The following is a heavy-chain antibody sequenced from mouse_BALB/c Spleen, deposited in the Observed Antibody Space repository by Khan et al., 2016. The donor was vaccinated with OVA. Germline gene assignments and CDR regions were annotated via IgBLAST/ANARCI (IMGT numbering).Heavy chain of an antibody. CDR1: GYTFTDYY. CDR3: ARSGTCSFAY. J-gene: IGHJ3*01. V-gene: IGHV1-77*01. Sequence: QVQLQQPGAELARPGASVKLSCTASGYTFTDYYFTWVKQRTGQGLEWIGDIYPGSGNTYYNERFKGKATLTADKSSSTAYMQLSSLTSEDSACYFCARSGTCSFAYWGQGTLVTVSA. CDR2: IYPGSGNT. D-gene: IGHD3-1*01.